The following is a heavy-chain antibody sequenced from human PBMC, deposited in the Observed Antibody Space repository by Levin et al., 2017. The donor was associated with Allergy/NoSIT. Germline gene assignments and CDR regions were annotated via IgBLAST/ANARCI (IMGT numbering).Heavy chain of an antibody. CDR3: ARYGVDFDY. CDR2: IKHDGSDK. V-gene: IGHV3-7*04. J-gene: IGHJ4*02. D-gene: IGHD4-17*01. Sequence: AGGSLRLSCAASGFTFGVYWMGWVRQAPWKGLEWVANIKHDGSDKYYVDSVKGRFTISRDNAKNSLYLQMNSLRAEDTAVYYCARYGVDFDYWGQGTLVTVSS. CDR1: GFTFGVYW.